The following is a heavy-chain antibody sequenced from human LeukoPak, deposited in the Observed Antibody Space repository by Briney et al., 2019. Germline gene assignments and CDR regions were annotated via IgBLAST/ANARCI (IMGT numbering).Heavy chain of an antibody. CDR1: GGSISSGVYC. CDR2: ICSSGSA. D-gene: IGHD5-18*01. CDR3: ARDICGYNYGCFDS. J-gene: IGHJ4*02. V-gene: IGHV4-31*03. Sequence: SETLSLTCTVSGGSISSGVYCWSWIRQRPGEGLQWIGYICSSGSAYYNASLKSRVSMSTDTSNNQFSLKLNSVTAADTAVYYCARDICGYNYGCFDSWGQGTLVAVSS.